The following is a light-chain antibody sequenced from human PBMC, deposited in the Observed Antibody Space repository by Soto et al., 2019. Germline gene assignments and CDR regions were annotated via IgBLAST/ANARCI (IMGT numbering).Light chain of an antibody. V-gene: IGKV3D-15*01. CDR1: QSVSSF. CDR2: GTS. CDR3: QQYNDWPRT. J-gene: IGKJ1*01. Sequence: EIEMTQSPATLSVSPGERATLSCRASQSVSSFLAWYQQKPGQAPRLLIYGTSSRATGVPARFSGSGSGTEFTLTISSLQSEDFAVYYCQQYNDWPRTFGQGTKVEIK.